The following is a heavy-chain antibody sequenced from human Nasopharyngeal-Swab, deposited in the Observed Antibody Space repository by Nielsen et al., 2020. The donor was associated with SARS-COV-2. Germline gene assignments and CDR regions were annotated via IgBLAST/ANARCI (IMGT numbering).Heavy chain of an antibody. CDR3: ARDGLDYDFWSAYFMDV. V-gene: IGHV3-21*01. J-gene: IGHJ6*02. D-gene: IGHD3-3*01. CDR2: ISSSTYI. CDR1: GFTFSNYN. Sequence: GGSLRLSCAASGFTFSNYNMNWVRQAPGKGLEWVSSISSSTYIYYADSVKGRLTISRDNTKNSLSLQMNSLRAEDTAVYYCARDGLDYDFWSAYFMDVWGQGTTVTVSS.